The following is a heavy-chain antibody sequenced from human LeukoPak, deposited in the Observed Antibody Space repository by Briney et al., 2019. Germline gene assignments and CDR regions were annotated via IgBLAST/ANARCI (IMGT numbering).Heavy chain of an antibody. J-gene: IGHJ4*02. CDR1: GCTFTGYY. V-gene: IGHV1-2*02. CDR2: INPNSGGT. CDR3: ARGVSGSYLLGFDY. Sequence: ASVKVSCKASGCTFTGYYMHWVRQAPGQGLEWMGWINPNSGGTNYAQKFQGRVTMTRDTSISTAYMELSRLRSDDTAVYYCARGVSGSYLLGFDYWGQGTLVTVSS. D-gene: IGHD1-26*01.